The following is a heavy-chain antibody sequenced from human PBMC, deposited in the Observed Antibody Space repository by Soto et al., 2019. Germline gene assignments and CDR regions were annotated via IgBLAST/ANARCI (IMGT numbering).Heavy chain of an antibody. V-gene: IGHV4-59*01. CDR2: IYYTGST. CDR3: ARDSRVPT. Sequence: LSLPFTVSGXSITNYYWSWIRQPPGKGLEWVGNIYYTGSTNYNPSLKSRVTISIDTSKNQFSLRLSSVTAADTAVYYCARDSRVPTWGQGTLVTVSS. CDR1: GXSITNYY. J-gene: IGHJ5*02.